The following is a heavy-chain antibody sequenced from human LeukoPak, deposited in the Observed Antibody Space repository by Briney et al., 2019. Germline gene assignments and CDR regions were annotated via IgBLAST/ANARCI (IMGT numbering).Heavy chain of an antibody. CDR3: ARAPIVVVPAAILFAAFDI. CDR1: GSTFNSYA. Sequence: SVKVSCKASGSTFNSYAISWVRQAPGQGLEWMGGIIPIFGTTNYARKFRGRVTLTADKSTSTAYMELSSLRSEDTAVYYCARAPIVVVPAAILFAAFDIWGQGTMVTVSS. V-gene: IGHV1-69*06. J-gene: IGHJ3*02. D-gene: IGHD2-2*01. CDR2: IIPIFGTT.